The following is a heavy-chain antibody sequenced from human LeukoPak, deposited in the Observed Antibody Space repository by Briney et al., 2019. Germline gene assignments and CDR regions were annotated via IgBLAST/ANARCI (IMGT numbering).Heavy chain of an antibody. Sequence: PSETLSLTCTVSGGSISSGSYYWSWIRQPAGKGLEFIGRIHTSGSTNYNPSLKSRVTISVDTSKNQFSLKVSSVTAADTAVYYCASFDYDLYYFDHWGQGILDTVSS. J-gene: IGHJ4*02. CDR3: ASFDYDLYYFDH. CDR1: GGSISSGSYY. V-gene: IGHV4-61*02. D-gene: IGHD3-16*01. CDR2: IHTSGST.